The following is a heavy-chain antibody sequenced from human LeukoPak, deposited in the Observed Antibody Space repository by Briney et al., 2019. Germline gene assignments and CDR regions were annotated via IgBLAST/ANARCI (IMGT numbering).Heavy chain of an antibody. J-gene: IGHJ4*02. CDR2: ISSTSTYI. D-gene: IGHD5-24*01. CDR3: ARVQRGEMATFDY. CDR1: GFIFSSYS. Sequence: GGSLRLSCAASGFIFSSYSMNWVRHAPGQGLEWVSSISSTSTYIHYADSLKGRFTISRDNARNSLYLQINSLRVEDTAVYYCARVQRGEMATFDYWGQGTLVTVSS. V-gene: IGHV3-21*01.